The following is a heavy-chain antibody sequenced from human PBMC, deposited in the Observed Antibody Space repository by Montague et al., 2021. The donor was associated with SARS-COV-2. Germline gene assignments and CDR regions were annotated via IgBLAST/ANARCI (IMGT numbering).Heavy chain of an antibody. CDR1: GFSLSTSGVG. CDR2: IYWDDDK. J-gene: IGHJ4*02. Sequence: PALVKPTQTLTLTCTFSGFSLSTSGVGVGWIRQPPGKALEWLAHIYWDDDKRYSPSLKSRLTITKDTSKNQVVLTMTNMDPVDTATYYCAHRRPLYYYDSSLSTFDYWGQGTLVTVSS. D-gene: IGHD3-22*01. V-gene: IGHV2-5*02. CDR3: AHRRPLYYYDSSLSTFDY.